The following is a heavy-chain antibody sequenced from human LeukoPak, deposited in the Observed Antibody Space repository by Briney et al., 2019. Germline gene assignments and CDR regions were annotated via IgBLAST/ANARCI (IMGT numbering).Heavy chain of an antibody. CDR1: GYSFITYW. Sequence: GESLKISCQGSGYSFITYWIGWVRQMSGKGLEWMGTIYPADSDTKYSPSFQGQVTISVAKSINTTYLQWNSLKASDTAMYYCARMSNGNSFYYWGQGTLVTVSS. CDR3: ARMSNGNSFYY. J-gene: IGHJ4*02. CDR2: IYPADSDT. V-gene: IGHV5-51*01. D-gene: IGHD2-8*01.